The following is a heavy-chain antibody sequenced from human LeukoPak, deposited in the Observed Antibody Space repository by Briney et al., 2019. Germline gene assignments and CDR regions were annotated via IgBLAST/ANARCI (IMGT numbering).Heavy chain of an antibody. Sequence: GGSLRLSCAASGFTFNDYHMSWIRQAPGKGLEWVACISSDNTYTDYADSVKGRFTISRDNPKKSLYLQMNSLRDEDTAVYYCATSYFDSSGYLQYFDDWGQGTLVTVS. CDR1: GFTFNDYH. CDR3: ATSYFDSSGYLQYFDD. CDR2: ISSDNTYT. D-gene: IGHD3-22*01. V-gene: IGHV3-11*06. J-gene: IGHJ4*02.